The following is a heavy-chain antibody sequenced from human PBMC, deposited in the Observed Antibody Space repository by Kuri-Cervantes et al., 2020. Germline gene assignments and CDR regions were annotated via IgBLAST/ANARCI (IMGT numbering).Heavy chain of an antibody. V-gene: IGHV3-33*06. Sequence: GGSLRLSCAASGFTFSNYGMHWVRQAPGKGLEWVAVIWYDGSNKEYADSVKGRFTISRDNSRNTLYMEMNSLRAEDTAVYYCAKSEKVWFGEFITPYYYYYGMDVWGQGTTVTVSS. J-gene: IGHJ6*02. CDR2: IWYDGSNK. CDR1: GFTFSNYG. CDR3: AKSEKVWFGEFITPYYYYYGMDV. D-gene: IGHD3-10*01.